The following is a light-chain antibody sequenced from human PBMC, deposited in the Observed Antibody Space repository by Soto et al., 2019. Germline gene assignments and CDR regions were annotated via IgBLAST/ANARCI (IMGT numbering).Light chain of an antibody. V-gene: IGLV4-69*01. Sequence: QLVLTQSPSASASLGASVKLTCTLSSGHSSYAIAWHQQQPEKGPRYLMKLYSDGSHNKGDGIPDRFSGSSSGAERYLTISSLQSEDEADYYCQTWDTGHVVFGGGTKLTVL. CDR2: LYSDGSH. CDR1: SGHSSYA. J-gene: IGLJ2*01. CDR3: QTWDTGHVV.